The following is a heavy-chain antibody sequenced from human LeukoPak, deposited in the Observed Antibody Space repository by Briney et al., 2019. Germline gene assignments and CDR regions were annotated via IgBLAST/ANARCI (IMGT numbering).Heavy chain of an antibody. CDR3: ARFDEMDAFDI. V-gene: IGHV4-30-2*01. J-gene: IGHJ3*02. CDR2: IYHSGST. Sequence: SETLSLTCAVSGGSVSSGGYSWSWIRQPPGKGLEWIGYIYHSGSTYYNPSLKSRVTISVDRSKNQFSLKLSSVTAADTAVYYCARFDEMDAFDIWGQGTMVTVSS. D-gene: IGHD5-24*01. CDR1: GGSVSSGGYS.